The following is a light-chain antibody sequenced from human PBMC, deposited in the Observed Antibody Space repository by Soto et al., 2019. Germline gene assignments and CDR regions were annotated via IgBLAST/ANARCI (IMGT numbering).Light chain of an antibody. Sequence: QSVLTQPRSVSGSPGQSVTMSCTGTSSDVGGYNYVSWYQQHPGKAPKLMIYDVSKRPSGVPDRFSGSKSGNTASLTISGLQAEDEADYYCCSYAGIPVVFGGGTKLTVL. CDR1: SSDVGGYNY. CDR2: DVS. V-gene: IGLV2-11*01. CDR3: CSYAGIPVV. J-gene: IGLJ2*01.